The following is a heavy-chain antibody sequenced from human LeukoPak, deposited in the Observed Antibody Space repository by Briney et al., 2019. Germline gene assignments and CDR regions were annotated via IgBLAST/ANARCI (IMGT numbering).Heavy chain of an antibody. CDR3: ARDTYYYDSSGYYNYYYYYMDV. D-gene: IGHD3-22*01. CDR1: GYTFTRYY. J-gene: IGHJ6*03. Sequence: RGASVKVSCKASGYTFTRYYIHWVRQAPGQGLEWMGMINPSGFTTTYAQKFQGRVAMTRDMSTSTVYMQLSSLRSGDTAVYYCARDTYYYDSSGYYNYYYYYMDVWGKGTTVTVSS. CDR2: INPSGFTT. V-gene: IGHV1-46*01.